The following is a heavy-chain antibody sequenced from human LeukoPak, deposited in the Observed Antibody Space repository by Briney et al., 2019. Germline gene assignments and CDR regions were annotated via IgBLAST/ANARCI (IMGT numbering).Heavy chain of an antibody. V-gene: IGHV3-21*01. CDR3: ARDRLFSSSQDSYYFDY. D-gene: IGHD6-6*01. CDR2: ISSSSSYI. J-gene: IGHJ4*02. CDR1: GFTFSNAW. Sequence: GGSLRLSCAASGFTFSNAWMSWVRQAPGKGLEWVSSISSSSSYIYYADSVKGRFTISRDNAKNSLYLQMNSLRAEDTAVYYCARDRLFSSSQDSYYFDYWGQGTLVTVSS.